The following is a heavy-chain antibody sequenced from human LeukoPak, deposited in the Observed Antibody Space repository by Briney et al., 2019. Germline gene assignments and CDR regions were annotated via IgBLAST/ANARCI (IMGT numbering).Heavy chain of an antibody. D-gene: IGHD3-16*02. V-gene: IGHV1-18*01. J-gene: IGHJ4*02. CDR3: ARTEIMITFGGVIGIHYFDY. CDR2: ISAYNGNT. CDR1: GHTFTSYG. Sequence: ASVKVSCKASGHTFTSYGISWVRQAPGQGLEWMGWISAYNGNTNYAQKLQGRVTMTTDTSTSTAYMELRSLRSDDTAVYYCARTEIMITFGGVIGIHYFDYWGQGTLVTVSS.